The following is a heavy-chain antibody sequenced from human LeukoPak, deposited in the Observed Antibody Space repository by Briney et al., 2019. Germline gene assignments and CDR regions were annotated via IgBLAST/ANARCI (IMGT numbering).Heavy chain of an antibody. D-gene: IGHD2-2*01. CDR2: ISSSSSYI. Sequence: GGSLRLSCAASGFTFSSYSMNWVRQAPGKGLEWVSSISSSSSYIYYADSVKGRFTISRDNAKNSLYLQMNSLRAEDTAVYYCARDQRLLGYCSGASCYPLYFDYWGRGSLVTVSS. CDR3: ARDQRLLGYCSGASCYPLYFDY. CDR1: GFTFSSYS. J-gene: IGHJ4*02. V-gene: IGHV3-21*01.